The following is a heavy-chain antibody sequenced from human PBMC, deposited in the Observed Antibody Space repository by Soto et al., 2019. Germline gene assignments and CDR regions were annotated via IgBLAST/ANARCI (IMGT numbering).Heavy chain of an antibody. CDR1: GGSFSGYY. CDR3: ARVGKGYGSGYYYYYYGMDV. J-gene: IGHJ6*02. CDR2: INHSGST. Sequence: SETLSLTCAVYGGSFSGYYWSWIRQPPGKGLEWIGEINHSGSTNYNPSLKSRVTISVDTSKNQFSLKLSSVTAADTAVYYCARVGKGYGSGYYYYYYGMDVWGQGTTVTVSS. D-gene: IGHD3-10*01. V-gene: IGHV4-34*01.